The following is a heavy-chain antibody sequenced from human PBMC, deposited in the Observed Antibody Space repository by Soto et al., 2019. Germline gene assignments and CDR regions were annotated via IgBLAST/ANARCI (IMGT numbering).Heavy chain of an antibody. D-gene: IGHD2-2*02. CDR3: AREYIVLVPAAIVPPYYGMDV. CDR2: IIPIFGTA. CDR1: GGTFSSYA. J-gene: IGHJ6*02. V-gene: IGHV1-69*13. Sequence: GASVKVSCKASGGTFSSYAISWVRQAPGQGLEWMGGIIPIFGTANYAQKFQGRVTITADESTSTAYMELSSLRSEDTAVYYCAREYIVLVPAAIVPPYYGMDVWGQGTTVTVSS.